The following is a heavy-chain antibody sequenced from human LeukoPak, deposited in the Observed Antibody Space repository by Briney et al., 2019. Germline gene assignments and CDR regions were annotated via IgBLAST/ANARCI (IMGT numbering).Heavy chain of an antibody. J-gene: IGHJ5*02. Sequence: GASVKVSCKASGYTFTGYYIHWVRQAPGQGLEWMGWINPNSGGTNFAQSFQGRVTMTRDTSSSTAHMDLSMLRSDDTAVYYCARGDCSVSGCHGGNWFDPWGQGTLVTVSS. D-gene: IGHD2-15*01. CDR1: GYTFTGYY. CDR2: INPNSGGT. CDR3: ARGDCSVSGCHGGNWFDP. V-gene: IGHV1-2*02.